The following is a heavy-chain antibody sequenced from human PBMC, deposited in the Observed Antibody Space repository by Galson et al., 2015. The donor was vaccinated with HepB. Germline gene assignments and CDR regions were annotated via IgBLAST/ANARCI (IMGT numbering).Heavy chain of an antibody. D-gene: IGHD3-22*01. V-gene: IGHV2-5*02. J-gene: IGHJ4*02. CDR3: AHFTSTFTTGFFDY. CDR1: GFSLSTNGVA. Sequence: PALVKPTQTLTLTCTFSGFSLSTNGVAVGWIRQPPGKALECLALIYWDDDKRYSPSLESRLTITKDTSKNQLVLTMASMDPVDTATYYCAHFTSTFTTGFFDYWGQGILVTVSS. CDR2: IYWDDDK.